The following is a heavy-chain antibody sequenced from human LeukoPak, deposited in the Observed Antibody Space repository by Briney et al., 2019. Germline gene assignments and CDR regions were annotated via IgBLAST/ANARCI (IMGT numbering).Heavy chain of an antibody. Sequence: PGGSLRLSCTASGFTFSSYSMNWVRQAPGKGLEWVSSISTSSSYIYYADSVKGRFTISRDNAKNSLYLQMNSLRAEDTAVYYCAELGITMIGGVWGKGTTVTISS. CDR1: GFTFSSYS. CDR3: AELGITMIGGV. V-gene: IGHV3-21*01. D-gene: IGHD3-10*02. J-gene: IGHJ6*04. CDR2: ISTSSSYI.